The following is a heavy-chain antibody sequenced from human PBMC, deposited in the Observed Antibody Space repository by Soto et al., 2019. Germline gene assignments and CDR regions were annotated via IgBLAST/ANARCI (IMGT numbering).Heavy chain of an antibody. Sequence: QVQLVQSGAEMKTPGSSVNVSCTLSGGAFNNYVISWVRQAPGQGLEWVGSIVPIYRSSLFAQKFQDRVTMTADESTKTAYMELNPLTSEDTAVYYCARLHSHGTYGMDVWGQGTTVTVSS. V-gene: IGHV1-69*18. D-gene: IGHD5-18*01. J-gene: IGHJ6*02. CDR1: GGAFNNYV. CDR3: ARLHSHGTYGMDV. CDR2: IVPIYRSS.